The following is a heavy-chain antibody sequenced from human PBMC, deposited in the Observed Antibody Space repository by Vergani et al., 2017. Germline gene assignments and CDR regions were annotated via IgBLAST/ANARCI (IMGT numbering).Heavy chain of an antibody. CDR1: GFTFSSYG. J-gene: IGHJ4*02. CDR3: ATGRYYFDY. V-gene: IGHV3-30*03. Sequence: QVQLVESGGGVVQPGRSLRLSCAASGFTFSSYGMHWVRQAPGKGLEWVAVISYDGSNKYYADSVKGRFTISRDNSKNTLYLQMNSLRAEDTAVYYCATGRYYFDYWGQGTLVTVSS. CDR2: ISYDGSNK.